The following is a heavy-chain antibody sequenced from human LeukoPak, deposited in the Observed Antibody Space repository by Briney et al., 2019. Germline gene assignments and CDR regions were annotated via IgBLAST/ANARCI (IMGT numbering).Heavy chain of an antibody. Sequence: ASVKVSCKASGGTFSSYAISWVRQAPGQGLEWMGRIIPIFGTANYAQKFQGRVTITTDESTSTAYMELSSRRSEDTAVYYCARASGGNLDFDYWGQGTLVTVSS. D-gene: IGHD2-15*01. CDR3: ARASGGNLDFDY. CDR2: IIPIFGTA. CDR1: GGTFSSYA. V-gene: IGHV1-69*05. J-gene: IGHJ4*02.